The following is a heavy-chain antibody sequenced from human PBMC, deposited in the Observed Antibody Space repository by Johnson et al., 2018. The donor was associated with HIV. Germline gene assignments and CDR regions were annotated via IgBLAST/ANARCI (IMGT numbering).Heavy chain of an antibody. Sequence: QVQLVESGRVVVQPGGSLRLSCAASGFTFDDYTMHWVRQAPRKGLEWVAVISYDGSNKYYADSVKGRFTISRDNSKNTLYLQMNSLRAEDTAVYSCTTGPIAARRGAFDIWGRGTMVTVSS. D-gene: IGHD6-13*01. CDR2: ISYDGSNK. V-gene: IGHV3-30*04. CDR3: TTGPIAARRGAFDI. J-gene: IGHJ3*02. CDR1: GFTFDDYT.